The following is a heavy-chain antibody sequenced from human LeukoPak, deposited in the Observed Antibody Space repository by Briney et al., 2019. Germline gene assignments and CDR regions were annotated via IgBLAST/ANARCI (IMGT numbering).Heavy chain of an antibody. Sequence: ASVKVSCKASGYTFTSYYMHWVRQAPGQGLEWMGIINPSGGSTSYAQKFQGRVTMTRDTSTSTVYMELSSLRSEDTAVYYCARGADLFWSCYRPPHDAFDIWGQGTMVTVSS. V-gene: IGHV1-46*01. CDR1: GYTFTSYY. D-gene: IGHD3-3*01. CDR2: INPSGGST. J-gene: IGHJ3*02. CDR3: ARGADLFWSCYRPPHDAFDI.